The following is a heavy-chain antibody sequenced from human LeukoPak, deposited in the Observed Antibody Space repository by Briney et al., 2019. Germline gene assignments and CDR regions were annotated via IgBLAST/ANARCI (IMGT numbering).Heavy chain of an antibody. CDR2: INHSGTT. V-gene: IGHV4-34*01. Sequence: SETLTLTCSVYGGSFSGYYWTWIRQPPGKGLEWIGEINHSGTTNYNPSLQSRVTISVDTSKNQFSLKLNSVTAADTAVYYCASKSGASKSGTLLWLYYFDYWARETRSPSPQ. D-gene: IGHD1/OR15-1a*01. J-gene: IGHJ4*02. CDR1: GGSFSGYY. CDR3: ASKSGASKSGTLLWLYYFDY.